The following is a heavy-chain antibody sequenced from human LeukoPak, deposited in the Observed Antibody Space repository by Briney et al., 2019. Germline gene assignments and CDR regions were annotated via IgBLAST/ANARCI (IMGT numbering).Heavy chain of an antibody. CDR1: GFTFSTYT. J-gene: IGHJ1*01. CDR3: ASHGITMEEHFQH. D-gene: IGHD3-10*01. Sequence: GGSLRLSCAASGFTFSTYTMSWVRQAPGKGLEWVSAIRGGGATTYYADSVKGRFTISRDNSKNTLYLQMNSLRAEDTAVYYCASHGITMEEHFQHWGQGTLVTVSS. V-gene: IGHV3-23*01. CDR2: IRGGGATT.